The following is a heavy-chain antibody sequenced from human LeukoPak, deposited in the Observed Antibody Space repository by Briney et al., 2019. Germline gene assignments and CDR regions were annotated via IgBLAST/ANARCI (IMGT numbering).Heavy chain of an antibody. CDR3: ARGKIWSPVYLSH. CDR1: GFTFTDYY. D-gene: IGHD3-10*01. J-gene: IGHJ4*02. CDR2: ITNSGTTI. V-gene: IGHV3-11*01. Sequence: GGSLRLSCAASGFTFTDYYMSWIRQAPGKGLEWVSYITNSGTTIYYADSVKGRFTISRDNAKNSLYLQINSLRAEDTAVYYCARGKIWSPVYLSHWGQGTLVTVSS.